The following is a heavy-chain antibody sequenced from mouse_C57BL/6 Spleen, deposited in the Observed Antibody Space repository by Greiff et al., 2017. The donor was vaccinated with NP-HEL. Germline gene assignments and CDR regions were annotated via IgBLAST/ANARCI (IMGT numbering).Heavy chain of an antibody. V-gene: IGHV1-61*01. CDR3: ARERGYGNAFAY. D-gene: IGHD2-1*01. J-gene: IGHJ3*01. Sequence: VQLKQPGAELVRPGSSVKLSCKASGYTFTSYWMDWVKQRPGQGLEWIGNIYPSDSETHYNQKFKDKATLTVDKSSSTAYMQLSSLTSEDSAVYYCARERGYGNAFAYWGQGTLVTVSA. CDR1: GYTFTSYW. CDR2: IYPSDSET.